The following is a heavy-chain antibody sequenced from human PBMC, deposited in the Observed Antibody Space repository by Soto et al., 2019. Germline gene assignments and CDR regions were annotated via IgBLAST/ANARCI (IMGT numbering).Heavy chain of an antibody. D-gene: IGHD3-3*01. CDR1: GYTFTSYD. J-gene: IGHJ5*01. CDR3: ARGRGFFGLKLNWLDP. V-gene: IGHV1-8*01. CDR2: MNPNSGNT. Sequence: QVQLVQSGAEVKKPGASVKVSCKASGYTFTSYDINWVRQATGQGLEWMGWMNPNSGNTGYAQKFQGRVTMTRNTYISRAYMELRSLRSEDTAVYYCARGRGFFGLKLNWLDPWGQGTLVTVSS.